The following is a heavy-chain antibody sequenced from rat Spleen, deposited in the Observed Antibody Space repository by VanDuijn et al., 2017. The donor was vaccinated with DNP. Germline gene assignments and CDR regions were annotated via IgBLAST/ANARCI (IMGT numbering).Heavy chain of an antibody. J-gene: IGHJ2*01. CDR2: ISYSGDT. CDR1: GYSLTSTY. V-gene: IGHV3-1*01. CDR3: ARWNIGTTTLDY. D-gene: IGHD1-5*01. Sequence: EVQLQESGPGLVKPSQSLSLTCSVTGYSLTSTYWGWIRKFPGNKMEWIGHISYSGDTTYNPSLESRISITRDTSKNRFFLQLNSVTSGDTATYYCARWNIGTTTLDYWGQGVMVTVSS.